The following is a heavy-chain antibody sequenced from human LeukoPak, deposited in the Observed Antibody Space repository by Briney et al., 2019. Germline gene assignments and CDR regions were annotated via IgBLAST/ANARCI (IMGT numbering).Heavy chain of an antibody. CDR1: EFTFSSYS. CDR2: ITNSGNSK. D-gene: IGHD3-9*01. V-gene: IGHV3-21*05. J-gene: IGHJ4*02. CDR3: AKDRGILTGYSSFGS. Sequence: GGSLRLSCAASEFTFSSYSMNWVRQAPGKGLEWVSYITNSGNSKSYADSVKGRFTISRDNAKNSLYLQMNSLRAEDTAVYYCAKDRGILTGYSSFGSWGQGSLVTVSS.